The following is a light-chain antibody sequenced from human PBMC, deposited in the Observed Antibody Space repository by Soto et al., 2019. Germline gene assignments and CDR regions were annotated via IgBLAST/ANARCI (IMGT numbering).Light chain of an antibody. CDR2: DTS. Sequence: ELVLTQSPATLSLSPGERATLSCGAGQSVSGYSAWYQQKPGQAPRLRIYDTSNRATGIPARFSGSGSGTDFTLTLSGLEPEDFAVYYCQQRSNWQYTFGLGTRLEIK. V-gene: IGKV3-11*01. CDR3: QQRSNWQYT. J-gene: IGKJ2*01. CDR1: QSVSGY.